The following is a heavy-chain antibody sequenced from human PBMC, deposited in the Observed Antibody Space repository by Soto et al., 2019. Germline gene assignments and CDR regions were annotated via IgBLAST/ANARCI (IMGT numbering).Heavy chain of an antibody. CDR3: ASWGIAVAGTFDAFDI. CDR2: ISSSSSYI. D-gene: IGHD6-19*01. J-gene: IGHJ3*02. Sequence: GGSLRLSCAASGFTFSSYSMNWVRQAPGKGLEWVSSISSSSSYIYYADSVKGRFTISRDNAKNSLYLQMNSLRAEDTAVYYCASWGIAVAGTFDAFDIWGQGTMVTVSS. V-gene: IGHV3-21*01. CDR1: GFTFSSYS.